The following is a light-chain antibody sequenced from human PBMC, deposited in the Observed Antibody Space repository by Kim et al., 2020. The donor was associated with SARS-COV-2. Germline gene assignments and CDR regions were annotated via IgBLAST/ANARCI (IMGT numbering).Light chain of an antibody. CDR1: IANGGRNT. J-gene: IGLJ1*01. Sequence: GQTVNITWSGGIANGGRNTVNWLQQFPGTAPKILTYKNFQRASGVTARFSASKSGTSASLAISGLQSDDEADYHCAAWDDSLTGYVFGSGTKVTVL. CDR3: AAWDDSLTGYV. V-gene: IGLV1-44*01. CDR2: KNF.